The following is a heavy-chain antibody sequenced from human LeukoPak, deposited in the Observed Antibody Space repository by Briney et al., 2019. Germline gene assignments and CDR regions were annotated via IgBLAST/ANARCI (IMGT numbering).Heavy chain of an antibody. CDR2: SDPEDGET. Sequence: ASVKVSCKVSGYSLTEFSMHWVRQAPGKGLEWMGTSDPEDGETMYAQTFEGRLSMTEDTSTDTAYLELSSLTSEDTAMYYCARDPLGYSYGLEYFDYWGQGTLVTVSS. J-gene: IGHJ4*02. CDR1: GYSLTEFS. CDR3: ARDPLGYSYGLEYFDY. D-gene: IGHD5-18*01. V-gene: IGHV1-24*01.